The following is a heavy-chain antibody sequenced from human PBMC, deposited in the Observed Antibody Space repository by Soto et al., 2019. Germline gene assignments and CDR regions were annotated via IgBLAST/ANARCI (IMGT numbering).Heavy chain of an antibody. Sequence: PSETLSLTCNVSGGSITGAYYWNWIRQHPGKGLEWIGSIHYRGTTDYNPSLKSRITISLDRSKNQFALKLSSVTAADTAVYYCARAHDFWGGRQQPIDSWGQGTLVTVSS. CDR3: ARAHDFWGGRQQPIDS. CDR2: IHYRGTT. J-gene: IGHJ4*02. V-gene: IGHV4-31*03. D-gene: IGHD3-3*01. CDR1: GGSITGAYY.